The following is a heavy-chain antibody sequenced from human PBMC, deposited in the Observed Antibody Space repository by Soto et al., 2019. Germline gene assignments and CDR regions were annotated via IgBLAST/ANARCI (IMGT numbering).Heavy chain of an antibody. J-gene: IGHJ4*02. V-gene: IGHV1-8*02. D-gene: IGHD7-27*01. Sequence: ASVXVSCKASGYDFSNYEINWVRQATGQGLEWMGWMSPNSGYTVYAQKFQGRVTMTRNTSKSTAYMELRSLTSEDTAVYYGARVLMGKIVALDYWGQGTPVTVSS. CDR2: MSPNSGYT. CDR1: GYDFSNYE. CDR3: ARVLMGKIVALDY.